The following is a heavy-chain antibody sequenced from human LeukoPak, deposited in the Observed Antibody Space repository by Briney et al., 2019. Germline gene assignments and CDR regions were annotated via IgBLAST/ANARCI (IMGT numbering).Heavy chain of an antibody. V-gene: IGHV4-4*07. CDR2: IYTSGST. CDR3: ARVTEAWFDP. CDR1: GGSISSYY. J-gene: IGHJ5*02. Sequence: PSETLSLTCTVSGGSISSYYWSWIRQPAGKGLGWIGRIYTSGSTNYNPSLKSRVTMSVDTSKNQFSLKLSSVTAADTAVYYCARVTEAWFDPWGQGTLVTVSS.